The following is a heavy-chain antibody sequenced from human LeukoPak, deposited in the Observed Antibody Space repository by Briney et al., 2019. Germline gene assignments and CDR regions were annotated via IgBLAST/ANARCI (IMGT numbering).Heavy chain of an antibody. Sequence: ASVKVSCKASGYKFTGYYIHWVRQAPGQGLEWMGWINPNSGGTNYAQKFQGRVTMTRDTSISTAYMELSRLRSDDTAVYYCARVPTYYYYGMDVWGQGTTVTVSS. V-gene: IGHV1-2*02. CDR3: ARVPTYYYYGMDV. J-gene: IGHJ6*02. CDR1: GYKFTGYY. D-gene: IGHD1-26*01. CDR2: INPNSGGT.